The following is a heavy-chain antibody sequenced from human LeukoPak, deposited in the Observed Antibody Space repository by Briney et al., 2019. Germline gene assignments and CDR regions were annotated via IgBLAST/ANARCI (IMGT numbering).Heavy chain of an antibody. Sequence: GGSMRLSCASSGFTFSSYAMSWLRKAPGKGLELVSAIGGSGGTTHYADSVKGRFTISRDNSKSTLYLQMNSLKAEDTAVYYCAKRAQGDSSVYDFDNWGQGTLVTVSS. CDR3: AKRAQGDSSVYDFDN. V-gene: IGHV3-23*01. CDR2: IGGSGGTT. CDR1: GFTFSSYA. D-gene: IGHD3-22*01. J-gene: IGHJ4*02.